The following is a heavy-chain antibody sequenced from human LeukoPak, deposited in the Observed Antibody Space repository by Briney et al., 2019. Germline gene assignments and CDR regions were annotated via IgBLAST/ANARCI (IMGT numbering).Heavy chain of an antibody. Sequence: SETLSLTGAVYGGSFSGYYWSWIRQPPGKGLEWIGEINHSGSTNYNPSLKSRVTISVDTSKNQFSLKLSSVTAADTAVYYCARAHNLTYYDFWSGYRKSLTYYYYGMDVWGQGTTVTVSS. CDR1: GGSFSGYY. CDR2: INHSGST. J-gene: IGHJ6*02. V-gene: IGHV4-34*01. D-gene: IGHD3-3*01. CDR3: ARAHNLTYYDFWSGYRKSLTYYYYGMDV.